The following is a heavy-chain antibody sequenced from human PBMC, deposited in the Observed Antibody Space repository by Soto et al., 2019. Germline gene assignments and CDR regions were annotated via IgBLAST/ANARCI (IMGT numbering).Heavy chain of an antibody. CDR3: ARDRYSGFDSLNS. CDR2: ISYDGSNT. V-gene: IGHV3-30-3*01. D-gene: IGHD5-12*01. CDR1: GFTFSSHA. Sequence: GGSLRLSCAASGFTFSSHAMHWVRQAPGKGLEWVAVISYDGSNTYYADSVKGRFTISRDNFKKTLYLQMNSLRPEDTAVYFCARDRYSGFDSLNSWGQGTLVTVSS. J-gene: IGHJ4*02.